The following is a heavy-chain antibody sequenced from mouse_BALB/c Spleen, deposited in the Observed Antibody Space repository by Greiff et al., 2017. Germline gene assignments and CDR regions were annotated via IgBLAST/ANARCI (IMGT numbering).Heavy chain of an antibody. CDR1: GFTFSSFG. J-gene: IGHJ2*01. D-gene: IGHD1-1*01. Sequence: EVKVVESGGGLVQPGGSRKLSCAASGFTFSSFGMHWVRQAPEKGLEWVAYISSGSSTIYYADTVKGRFTISRDNPKNTLFLQMTSLRSEDTAMYYCARWDTTGYYFDYWGQGTTLTVSS. V-gene: IGHV5-17*02. CDR2: ISSGSSTI. CDR3: ARWDTTGYYFDY.